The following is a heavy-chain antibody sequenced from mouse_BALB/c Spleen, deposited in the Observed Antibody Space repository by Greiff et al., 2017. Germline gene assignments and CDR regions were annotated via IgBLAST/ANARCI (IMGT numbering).Heavy chain of an antibody. D-gene: IGHD2-4*01. J-gene: IGHJ4*01. CDR1: GFTFSSYA. V-gene: IGHV5-6-5*01. CDR3: ARGRSYYDFMDY. Sequence: EVKLMESGGGLVKPGGSLKLSCAASGFTFSSYAMSWVRQTPEKRLEWVASISSGGSTYYPDSVKGRFTISRDNARNILYLQMRSLRSEDTAMYYCARGRSYYDFMDYWGQGTSVTVSS. CDR2: ISSGGST.